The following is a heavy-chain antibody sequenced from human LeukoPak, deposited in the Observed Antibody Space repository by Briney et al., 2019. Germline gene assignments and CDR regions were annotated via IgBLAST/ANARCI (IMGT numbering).Heavy chain of an antibody. Sequence: PGGSLRLSCAASGFTFDDYGMSWVRQAPGKGLEWVPGINWNGGSTGYADSVKGRFTISRDNAKNSLYLQMNSLRAEDTALYYCARDLVDRFGELLLDYWGQGTLVTVSS. V-gene: IGHV3-20*04. CDR3: ARDLVDRFGELLLDY. CDR2: INWNGGST. CDR1: GFTFDDYG. J-gene: IGHJ4*02. D-gene: IGHD3-10*01.